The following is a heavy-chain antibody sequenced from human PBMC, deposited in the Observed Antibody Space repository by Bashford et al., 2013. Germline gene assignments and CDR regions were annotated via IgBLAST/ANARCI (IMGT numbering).Heavy chain of an antibody. D-gene: IGHD1-1*01. Sequence: SETLSLTCTVSGGSISSSSYYWGWIRQPPGKGLEWIGSIYHSGSTYYNPSLKSRVTISVDTSKNQFSLKLSSVTAADTAVYYCARENWNDDGYFQHWGQGTLVTVSS. V-gene: IGHV4-39*07. CDR2: IYHSGST. J-gene: IGHJ1*01. CDR1: GGSISSSSYY. CDR3: ARENWNDDGYFQH.